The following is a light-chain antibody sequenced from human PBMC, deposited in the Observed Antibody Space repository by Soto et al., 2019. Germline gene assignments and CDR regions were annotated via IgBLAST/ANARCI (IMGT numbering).Light chain of an antibody. Sequence: EIVLTQSPFTLSFYAWEIATLSCRASQSLNARYLAWYQVKPGQAPRLLFYGASSRATGIPDRFIGSGSGTDFTLTITGLETEDFAVYYCQQFHISRTFGQGTKVDIK. J-gene: IGKJ1*01. CDR3: QQFHISRT. CDR1: QSLNARY. V-gene: IGKV3-20*01. CDR2: GAS.